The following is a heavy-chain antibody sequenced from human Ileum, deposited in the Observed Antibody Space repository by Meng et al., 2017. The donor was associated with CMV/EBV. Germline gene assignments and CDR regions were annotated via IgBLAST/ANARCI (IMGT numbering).Heavy chain of an antibody. CDR1: YA. CDR2: IIPILRIA. CDR3: ARDFVLERPTTKRHAQALYFDY. V-gene: IGHV1-69*10. J-gene: IGHJ4*02. Sequence: YAIRWVRPAPGQGREWMGGIIPILRIAHYAQKFQGRVTIPADKSTSTAYMELSSLRSEDTAVYYCARDFVLERPTTKRHAQALYFDYWGQGTLVTVSS. D-gene: IGHD1-1*01.